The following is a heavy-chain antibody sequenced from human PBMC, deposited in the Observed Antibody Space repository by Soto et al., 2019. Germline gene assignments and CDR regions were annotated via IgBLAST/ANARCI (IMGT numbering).Heavy chain of an antibody. Sequence: PSETLSLTCTVSGGSISSYYWSWIRQPPGKGLEWIGYIYYSGSTNYNPSLKSRVTISVDTSKNQFSLKLSSVTAADTAVYYCARAAYDSSFAAFDYLGQGTLVTVSS. D-gene: IGHD3-22*01. V-gene: IGHV4-59*01. CDR2: IYYSGST. J-gene: IGHJ4*02. CDR1: GGSISSYY. CDR3: ARAAYDSSFAAFDY.